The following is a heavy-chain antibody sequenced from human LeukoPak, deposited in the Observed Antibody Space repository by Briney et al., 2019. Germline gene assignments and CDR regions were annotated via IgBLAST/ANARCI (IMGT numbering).Heavy chain of an antibody. J-gene: IGHJ4*02. Sequence: GASVKVSCKASGYTFSYYAMHWVRQAPGQRFEWMGWIDAGNGDTRYSQKFQGRVTITRDTSASTACIELRSLRSEDTAMYYCARGSTSDWPLDHWGQETLVTISS. CDR3: ARGSTSDWPLDH. CDR1: GYTFSYYA. V-gene: IGHV1-3*01. D-gene: IGHD2-2*01. CDR2: IDAGNGDT.